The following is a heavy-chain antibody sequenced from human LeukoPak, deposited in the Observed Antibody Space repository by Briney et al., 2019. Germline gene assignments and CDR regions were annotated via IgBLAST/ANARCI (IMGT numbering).Heavy chain of an antibody. Sequence: GGSLRLSCAASGFTVSSNYMSWVRQAPGKGLEWVAVISYDGSNKYYADSVKGRFTISRDNSKNTLFVQMSSLRAEDTAVYYCARGEYYSDTSSYFDYWGQGTLVTVSS. CDR3: ARGEYYSDTSSYFDY. V-gene: IGHV3-30*03. J-gene: IGHJ4*02. D-gene: IGHD3-22*01. CDR1: GFTVSSNY. CDR2: ISYDGSNK.